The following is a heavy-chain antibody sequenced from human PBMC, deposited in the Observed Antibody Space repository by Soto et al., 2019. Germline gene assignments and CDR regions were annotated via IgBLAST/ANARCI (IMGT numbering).Heavy chain of an antibody. CDR1: GFTFSSYS. CDR2: ISSSSSYI. CDR3: ARNPGIAAAGTSYYYYYGMDV. V-gene: IGHV3-21*01. J-gene: IGHJ6*02. D-gene: IGHD6-13*01. Sequence: LRLSCAASGFTFSSYSMNWVRQAPGKGLEWDSSISSSSSYIYYADSVKGRFTISRDNAKNSLYLQMNSLRAEDTAVYYCARNPGIAAAGTSYYYYYGMDVWGQGTTVTVSS.